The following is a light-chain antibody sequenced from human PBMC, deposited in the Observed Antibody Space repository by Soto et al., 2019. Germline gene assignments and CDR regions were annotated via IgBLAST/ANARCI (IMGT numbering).Light chain of an antibody. V-gene: IGKV1-9*01. J-gene: IGKJ4*01. CDR2: DAS. CDR3: QQLYSFPLT. CDR1: QDFSNF. Sequence: DIKLTQSPSFLSASIGGRVTITCRSSQDFSNFLAWYQQKPGRAPKLLMYDASTLQSGVPSRFSGSGSGTEFTLTISSLQPEDFATYYCQQLYSFPLTFGGGTKVDI.